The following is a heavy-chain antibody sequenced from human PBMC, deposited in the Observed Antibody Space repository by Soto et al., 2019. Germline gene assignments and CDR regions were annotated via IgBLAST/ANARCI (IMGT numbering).Heavy chain of an antibody. Sequence: GGSLRLSCAASGFTFSSYDMNWVRQAPGKGLEYVSSITTSGSGVSTYYADSVKGRFTISRDNSKNTLFLQMNSLRVEDTAVYYCAKVGSYSLHYYYYYMDVWGKGTKVTVSS. CDR1: GFTFSSYD. V-gene: IGHV3-23*01. CDR2: ITTSGSGVST. CDR3: AKVGSYSLHYYYYYMDV. J-gene: IGHJ6*03. D-gene: IGHD6-13*01.